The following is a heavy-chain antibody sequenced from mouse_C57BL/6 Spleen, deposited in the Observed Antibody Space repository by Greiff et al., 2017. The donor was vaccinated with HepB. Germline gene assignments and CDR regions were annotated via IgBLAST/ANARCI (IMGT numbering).Heavy chain of an antibody. D-gene: IGHD1-1*01. CDR2: ISYSGST. CDR3: ALITTVVGYFDY. V-gene: IGHV3-8*01. Sequence: EVKLQESGPGLAKPSQTLSLTCSVTGYSITSGYWNWIRKFPGNKLEYMGYISYSGSTYYNPSLKSRISITRDTSKNQYYLQLNSVTTEDTATYYCALITTVVGYFDYWGQGTTLTVSS. J-gene: IGHJ2*01. CDR1: GYSITSGY.